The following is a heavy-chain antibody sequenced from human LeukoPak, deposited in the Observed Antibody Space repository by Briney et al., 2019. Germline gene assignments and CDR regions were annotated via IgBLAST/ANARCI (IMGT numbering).Heavy chain of an antibody. J-gene: IGHJ4*02. Sequence: GASVKVSCKASGFTFTSSAMQWVRQARGQRLEWIGWIVVGSGNTNYAQKFQERVTITRDMSTSTAYMELSSLGSEDTAVYYCAADGVGKGYYFDYWGQGTLVTVSS. CDR3: AADGVGKGYYFDY. CDR1: GFTFTSSA. V-gene: IGHV1-58*02. D-gene: IGHD2-2*01. CDR2: IVVGSGNT.